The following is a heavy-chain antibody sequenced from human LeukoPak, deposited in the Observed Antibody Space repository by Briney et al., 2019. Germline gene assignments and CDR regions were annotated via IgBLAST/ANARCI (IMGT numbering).Heavy chain of an antibody. J-gene: IGHJ3*02. CDR3: ATIDFWSGYPANYDAFDI. CDR1: GGTFSSYA. CDR2: IIPIFGTA. V-gene: IGHV1-69*05. Sequence: SVKVSCKASGGTFSSYAISWVRQAPGQGLEWMGRIIPIFGTANYAQKFQGRVTITTDESTSTAYMELSSLRSEDTAVYYCATIDFWSGYPANYDAFDIWGQGTMVTVSS. D-gene: IGHD3-3*01.